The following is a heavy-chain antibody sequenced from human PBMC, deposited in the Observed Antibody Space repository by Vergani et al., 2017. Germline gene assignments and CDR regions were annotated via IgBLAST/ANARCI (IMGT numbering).Heavy chain of an antibody. V-gene: IGHV1-18*01. D-gene: IGHD2-2*01. CDR1: GYTFTSYG. Sequence: QVQLVQSGAEVKKPGASVKVSCKASGYTFTSYGISWVRQAPGQGREWRGWSSAYNGNTNYAQKLQGRVTMTTDTSTSTAYMELRSLRSDDTAGYYCARTLRVEVVMDVWGQGTTVTVSS. CDR3: ARTLRVEVVMDV. J-gene: IGHJ6*02. CDR2: SSAYNGNT.